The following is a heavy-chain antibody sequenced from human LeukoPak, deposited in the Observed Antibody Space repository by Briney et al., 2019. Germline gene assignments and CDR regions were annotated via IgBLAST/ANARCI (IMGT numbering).Heavy chain of an antibody. J-gene: IGHJ3*02. Sequence: ASVKVSCKASGYTFTSYYMHWGRQAPGQGLEWMGIINPSGGSTRYAQKFQSRVTMTRDMSTSTVYMELSSLRSEDTAVYYCARESDLVIEVRRGAFDIWGQGTMVTVSS. CDR2: INPSGGST. CDR1: GYTFTSYY. D-gene: IGHD3-22*01. CDR3: ARESDLVIEVRRGAFDI. V-gene: IGHV1-46*01.